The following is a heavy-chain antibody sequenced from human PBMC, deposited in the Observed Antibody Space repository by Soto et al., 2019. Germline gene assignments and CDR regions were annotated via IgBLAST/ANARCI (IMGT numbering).Heavy chain of an antibody. CDR3: ASHPRHCSGGSCYSGADY. D-gene: IGHD2-15*01. Sequence: EVQLVESGGGLVKPGGSLRLSCAASGFTFSSYSMNWVRQAPGKGLEWVSSISSSSSYIYYADSVKGRFTISIDNAKNSLYLQMNSLGAEDTGVYYCASHPRHCSGGSCYSGADYWGQGTLVTVSS. CDR1: GFTFSSYS. CDR2: ISSSSSYI. J-gene: IGHJ4*02. V-gene: IGHV3-21*01.